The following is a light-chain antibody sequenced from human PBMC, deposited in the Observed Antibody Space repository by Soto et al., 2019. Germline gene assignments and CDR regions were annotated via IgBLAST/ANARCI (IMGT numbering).Light chain of an antibody. J-gene: IGKJ5*01. CDR2: GAS. V-gene: IGKV3-20*01. CDR1: QSVSSSY. CDR3: QQYGSSPRTIT. Sequence: EIVMTQSPATLSVSPGERATLSCRASQSVSSSYLAWYQQKPGQAPRLLIYGASSRATGIPDRFSGSGSGTDFTLTISRLEPEDFAVYYCQQYGSSPRTITFGQGTRLEIK.